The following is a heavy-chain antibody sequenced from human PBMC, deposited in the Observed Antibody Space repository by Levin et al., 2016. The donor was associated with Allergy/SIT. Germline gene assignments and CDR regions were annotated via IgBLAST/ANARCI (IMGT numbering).Heavy chain of an antibody. CDR2: IDWDDDK. Sequence: SGPTLVKPTQTLTLTCTFSGFSLSSRRMSVSWIRQSPGKALEWLARIDWDDDKYYRPSLKTRLTISRDTSKNQVVLTMTDMDPVDAGTFYCARTVIAGISYYSDYWGQGIPVTVSS. D-gene: IGHD1-1*01. CDR3: ARTVIAGISYYSDY. CDR1: GFSLSSRRMS. J-gene: IGHJ4*02. V-gene: IGHV2-70*11.